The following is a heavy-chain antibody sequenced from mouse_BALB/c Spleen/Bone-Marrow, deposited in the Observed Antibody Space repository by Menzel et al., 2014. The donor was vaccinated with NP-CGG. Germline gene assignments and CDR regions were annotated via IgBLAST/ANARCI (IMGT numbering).Heavy chain of an antibody. D-gene: IGHD2-3*01. CDR2: IDPANDNS. Sequence: EVKLQEPGAEFVKPGASVKLSCTASGFNIKDTYMHWVKRRPEQGLAWIGRIDPANDNSKYDPKFQGKATITADTSSNTAYLQLSSLTSEDTAVYYCARADGYYAWFAYWGQGTLVTVSA. CDR1: GFNIKDTY. J-gene: IGHJ3*01. CDR3: ARADGYYAWFAY. V-gene: IGHV14-3*02.